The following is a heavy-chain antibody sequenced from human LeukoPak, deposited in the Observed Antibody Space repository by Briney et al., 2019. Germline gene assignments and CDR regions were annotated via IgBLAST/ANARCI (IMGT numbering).Heavy chain of an antibody. J-gene: IGHJ4*02. CDR1: GFTFKNYA. D-gene: IGHD6-13*01. V-gene: IGHV3-23*01. Sequence: PGGSLRLSCAASGFTFKNYAMTWVRQAPGKGLECVSAISGSGDDTYYADSVKGRFTISRDSSKNTLYLQMNSLRAGDTAVYYCAKEEQQLISHGFDYWGQGTLVTVSS. CDR2: ISGSGDDT. CDR3: AKEEQQLISHGFDY.